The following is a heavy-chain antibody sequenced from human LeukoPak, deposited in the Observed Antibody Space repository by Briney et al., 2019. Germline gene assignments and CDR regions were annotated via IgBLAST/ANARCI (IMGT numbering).Heavy chain of an antibody. CDR1: GFTFTNAW. V-gene: IGHV3-15*01. D-gene: IGHD3-22*01. CDR2: IKSKTDGGTT. CDR3: TTLPITLIVRLVDY. Sequence: GGSLRLSCAASGFTFTNAWMSWVRQAPGKGLEWVGRIKSKTDGGTTDYAAPVKGRFTISRNDSKNTLFLQTNSLKTEDTAVYYCTTLPITLIVRLVDYWGQGTLVTVSS. J-gene: IGHJ4*02.